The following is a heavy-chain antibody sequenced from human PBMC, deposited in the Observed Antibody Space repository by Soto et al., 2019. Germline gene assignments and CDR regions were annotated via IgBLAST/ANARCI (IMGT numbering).Heavy chain of an antibody. J-gene: IGHJ5*02. CDR1: GGSFSRYY. CDR3: ARGEGRLVGTWFDP. D-gene: IGHD5-12*01. V-gene: IGHV4-34*01. Sequence: SETLSLTCDVYGGSFSRYYWNWIRQPPGKGLEWLGEINHSGSTNYNPSLESRVAISLDTSKTQFSLKLTSVTAADTAVYYCARGEGRLVGTWFDPWGQGTLVTVSS. CDR2: INHSGST.